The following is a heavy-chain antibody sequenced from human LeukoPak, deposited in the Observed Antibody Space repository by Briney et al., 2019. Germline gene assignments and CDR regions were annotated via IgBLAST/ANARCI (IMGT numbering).Heavy chain of an antibody. J-gene: IGHJ4*02. CDR3: ARRGSRGEPRPFDY. CDR1: GGAITNYY. D-gene: IGHD3-10*01. Sequence: SETLSLTCGVSGGAITNYYWNWIRQAPGKGLEWLGYIYYTGSTTYNPFVKSRITISLDTSKKQISLKLRSVTAADTAVYYCARRGSRGEPRPFDYWGQGSLVTVSS. V-gene: IGHV4-59*01. CDR2: IYYTGST.